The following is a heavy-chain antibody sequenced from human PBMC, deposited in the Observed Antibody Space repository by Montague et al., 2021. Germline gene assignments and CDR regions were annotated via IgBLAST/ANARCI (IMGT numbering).Heavy chain of an antibody. CDR1: GDSSGSGKDN. J-gene: IGHJ6*02. Sequence: ISGTGTGSGDSSGSGKDNRRELRQPDGQEGGFLVEKKNSGSTDYNPSLKSRVTMSVDTSKNQFSLKVSSVTAADTPVHYCARDYGYYSYYYGLDVWGQGNTVTVSS. V-gene: IGHV4-61*09. CDR3: ARDYGYYSYYYGLDV. D-gene: IGHD4-17*01. CDR2: KKNSGST.